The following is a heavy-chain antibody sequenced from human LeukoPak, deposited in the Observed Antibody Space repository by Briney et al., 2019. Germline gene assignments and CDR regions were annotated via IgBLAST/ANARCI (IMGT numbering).Heavy chain of an antibody. CDR2: INTDGTVT. V-gene: IGHV3-74*01. CDR1: GFTFCKYW. CDR3: ATKQWLAPPPDS. J-gene: IGHJ4*02. D-gene: IGHD6-19*01. Sequence: PGGSLRLSCAASGFTFCKYWRVWVRQAPGKGLESVSRINTDGTVTTYADSVKGRFTVSRDNADNTMFLQMNSVRDEDTAVYYCATKQWLAPPPDSWGQGTPVTVSS.